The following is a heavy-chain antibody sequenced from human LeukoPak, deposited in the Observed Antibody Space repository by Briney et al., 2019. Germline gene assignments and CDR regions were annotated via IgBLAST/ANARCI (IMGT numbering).Heavy chain of an antibody. D-gene: IGHD6-19*01. Sequence: NTGESLKISCKGSGYSFTNYWIGWVRQMPGKGLEWMGIIYPGDSDTRYSPSFQGQVTISADKSISTAYLQWSSLKASDTAMYYCARRSYSSGWYYFDYWGQGTLVTVSS. V-gene: IGHV5-51*01. CDR1: GYSFTNYW. CDR2: IYPGDSDT. CDR3: ARRSYSSGWYYFDY. J-gene: IGHJ4*02.